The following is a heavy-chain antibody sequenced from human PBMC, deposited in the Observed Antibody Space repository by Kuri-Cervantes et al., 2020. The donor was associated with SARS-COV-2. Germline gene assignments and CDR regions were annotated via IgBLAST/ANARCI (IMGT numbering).Heavy chain of an antibody. V-gene: IGHV1-3*01. CDR1: GCTFSRYA. D-gene: IGHD2-21*02. CDR2: INADNDNT. CDR3: ARVQRGDSYYYGMDV. Sequence: ASVKVSCKASGCTFSRYAISWVRQAPGQRLEWMGWINADNDNTKYSQKFQGRVSITRDTSASTAYMELGSLRSEDTAVYYCARVQRGDSYYYGMDVWGQGIT. J-gene: IGHJ6*02.